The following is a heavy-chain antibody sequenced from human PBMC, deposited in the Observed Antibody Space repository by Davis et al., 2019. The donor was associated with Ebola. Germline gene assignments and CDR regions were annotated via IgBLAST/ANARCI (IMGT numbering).Heavy chain of an antibody. V-gene: IGHV3-23*01. D-gene: IGHD2-15*01. J-gene: IGHJ4*02. CDR2: ISASGGST. CDR3: AKVVVVVAANYFDY. Sequence: GESLKISCAASGFTFSSYAMNWVRQAPGKGLEWVSAISASGGSTYYADSVKGRFTISRDNSKNTLYLQMNSLRAEDTAVYYCAKVVVVVAANYFDYWGQGTLVTVSS. CDR1: GFTFSSYA.